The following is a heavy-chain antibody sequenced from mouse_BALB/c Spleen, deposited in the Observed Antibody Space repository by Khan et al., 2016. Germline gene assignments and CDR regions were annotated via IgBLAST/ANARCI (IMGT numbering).Heavy chain of an antibody. CDR1: GLDFSRYW. J-gene: IGHJ2*01. Sequence: EVKLLESGGGLVQPGGSLKISCAASGLDFSRYWMSWVGQAPGKGREGIGEINPDSSTINYTPSLKDKFIISRDNAKNTRYLQMIKVSSEDTALYYCATNWDVGYWAQGTTLTVSS. V-gene: IGHV4-1*02. D-gene: IGHD4-1*02. CDR2: INPDSSTI. CDR3: ATNWDVGY.